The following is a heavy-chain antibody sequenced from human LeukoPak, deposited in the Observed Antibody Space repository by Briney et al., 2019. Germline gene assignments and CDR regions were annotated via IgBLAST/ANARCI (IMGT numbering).Heavy chain of an antibody. J-gene: IGHJ5*02. D-gene: IGHD2-2*01. Sequence: SETLSLTCTVSGGSISSYYWSWIRQPAGKGLEWIGRIYTSGSTNYNPSLKSRVTMSVDTSNNQFSLKLSSVTAADTAMYYCARAACNSTSCYGGGNWFDPWGQGTLVTVSS. CDR2: IYTSGST. CDR3: ARAACNSTSCYGGGNWFDP. V-gene: IGHV4-4*07. CDR1: GGSISSYY.